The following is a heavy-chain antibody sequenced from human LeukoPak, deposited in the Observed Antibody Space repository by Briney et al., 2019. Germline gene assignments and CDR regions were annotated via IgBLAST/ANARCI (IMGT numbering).Heavy chain of an antibody. CDR3: ARARGNFDY. D-gene: IGHD3-10*01. J-gene: IGHJ4*02. Sequence: SQTLSLTCTVSGGSISSGGYYWSLIRQHPGEGLEWIGYIYYSGSTYYNPSIKSRVTISVDTSKTQFSLKLSSVTAADTAVYYCARARGNFDYWGQGTLVTVSS. CDR2: IYYSGST. V-gene: IGHV4-31*03. CDR1: GGSISSGGYY.